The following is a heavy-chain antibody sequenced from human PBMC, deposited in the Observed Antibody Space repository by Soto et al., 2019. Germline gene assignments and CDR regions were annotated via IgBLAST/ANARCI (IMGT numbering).Heavy chain of an antibody. CDR1: GSSISSSGYY. V-gene: IGHV4-39*01. Sequence: SETRSLTCTLCGSSISSSGYYWGWLRQAPGKGLEWIGNIYSDGRTYYTPSLRSRVALAIGTSQNQFSLKLTSVDASDTAIYYCATQKSSSAAHSYGMDVWGVGTTVTV. CDR3: ATQKSSSAAHSYGMDV. CDR2: IYSDGRT. D-gene: IGHD6-25*01. J-gene: IGHJ6*02.